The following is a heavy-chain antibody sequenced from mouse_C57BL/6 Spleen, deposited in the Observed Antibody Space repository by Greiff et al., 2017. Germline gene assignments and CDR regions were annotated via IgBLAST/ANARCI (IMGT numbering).Heavy chain of an antibody. CDR3: ARGGDSSGYY. D-gene: IGHD3-2*02. Sequence: VQLVESGAELVKPGASVKISCKASGYAFSSYWMNWVKQRPGKGLEWIGQIYPGDGDTNYNGKFKGKATLTADKSSSTAYMQLSSLTSEDSAVYFCARGGDSSGYYWGQGTTLTVSS. CDR2: IYPGDGDT. V-gene: IGHV1-80*01. J-gene: IGHJ2*01. CDR1: GYAFSSYW.